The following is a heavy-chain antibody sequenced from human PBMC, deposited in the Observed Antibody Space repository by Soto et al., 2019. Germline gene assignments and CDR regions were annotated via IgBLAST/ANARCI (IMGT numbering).Heavy chain of an antibody. CDR1: GYTFTSYG. CDR2: ISAYNGNT. CDR3: ARDYDFWSGPMKTDY. J-gene: IGHJ4*02. Sequence: GASVKVSCKASGYTFTSYGISWVRQAPGQGLEWMGWISAYNGNTNYAQKLQGRVTMTTDTSTSTAYMELRSLRSDDTAVYYCARDYDFWSGPMKTDYWGQGTLVTVSS. D-gene: IGHD3-3*01. V-gene: IGHV1-18*01.